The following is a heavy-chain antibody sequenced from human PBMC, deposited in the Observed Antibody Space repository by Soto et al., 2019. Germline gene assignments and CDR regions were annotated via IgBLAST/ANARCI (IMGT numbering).Heavy chain of an antibody. Sequence: PGGSLRLSCAASGFTFSSYGMHWVRQAPGKGLEWVAVIWYDGSNKYYADSVKGRFTISRDNSKNTLYLQMNSLRAEDTAVYYCARDPEYSSSYVDYWGQGTLVTVSS. D-gene: IGHD6-6*01. CDR3: ARDPEYSSSYVDY. J-gene: IGHJ4*02. CDR2: IWYDGSNK. V-gene: IGHV3-33*01. CDR1: GFTFSSYG.